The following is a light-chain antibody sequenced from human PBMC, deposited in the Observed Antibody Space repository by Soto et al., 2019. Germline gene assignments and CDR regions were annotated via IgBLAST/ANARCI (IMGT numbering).Light chain of an antibody. CDR2: DVS. Sequence: QSALAQPRSVSGSPGQSITISCTGSASDVAAYNYVSWYQQHPGKAPKLLLYDVSYRPSGVSNRFSGSKSGNTASLTISGLQAEDEADYYCSSYTSSTVVFGTGTKVTVL. CDR3: SSYTSSTVV. V-gene: IGLV2-14*03. J-gene: IGLJ1*01. CDR1: ASDVAAYNY.